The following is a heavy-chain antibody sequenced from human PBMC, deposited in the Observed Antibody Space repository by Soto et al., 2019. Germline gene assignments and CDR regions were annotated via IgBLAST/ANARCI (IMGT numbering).Heavy chain of an antibody. V-gene: IGHV4-61*03. CDR2: IYYTGST. J-gene: IGHJ5*02. Sequence: QVQLQESGPGLVKPSETLSLTCTVFGASVSSGTYYWSWIRQAPGKGLEWVGHIYYTGSTTYNPSLNNRVTISVYKSKNHFSLQLTSVTAADTAVYYCARGAGFSYASTWFDIWGQGSLVTVSS. CDR3: ARGAGFSYASTWFDI. CDR1: GASVSSGTYY. D-gene: IGHD5-18*01.